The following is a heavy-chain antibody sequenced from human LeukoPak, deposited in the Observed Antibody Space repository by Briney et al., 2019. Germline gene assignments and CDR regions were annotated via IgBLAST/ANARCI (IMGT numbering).Heavy chain of an antibody. CDR3: AREVDETYRSSTSCSI. CDR2: IYTSGST. CDR1: GGSISSGSYY. Sequence: SQTLSLTCTVSGGSISSGSYYWSWIRQPAGKGLEWIGRIYTSGSTNYNPSLKSRVTISVDTSKNQFSLKLSSVTAADTAVYYCAREVDETYRSSTSCSIWGQGTLVTVSS. D-gene: IGHD2-2*01. V-gene: IGHV4-61*02. J-gene: IGHJ4*02.